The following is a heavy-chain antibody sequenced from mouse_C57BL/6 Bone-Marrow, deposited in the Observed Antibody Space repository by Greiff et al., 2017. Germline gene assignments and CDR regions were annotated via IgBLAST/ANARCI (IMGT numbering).Heavy chain of an antibody. CDR2: IYPGSGST. CDR1: GYTFTSYW. V-gene: IGHV1-55*01. D-gene: IGHD4-1*01. CDR3: ARPPANWEVDY. J-gene: IGHJ2*01. Sequence: VQLQQSGAELVKPGASVKMSCKASGYTFTSYWITWVKQRPGQGLEWIGDIYPGSGSTNYNEKFKSKATLTVDTSSSTAYMQLSSLTSEDSAVYYCARPPANWEVDYWGQGTTLTVSS.